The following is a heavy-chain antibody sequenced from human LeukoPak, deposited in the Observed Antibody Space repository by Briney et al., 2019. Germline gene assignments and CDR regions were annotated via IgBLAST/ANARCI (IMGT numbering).Heavy chain of an antibody. CDR1: GYTFTGYY. CDR3: ARGQHYSGYYFLGESAFDY. CDR2: INANSGGT. V-gene: IGHV1-2*06. J-gene: IGHJ4*02. D-gene: IGHD3-22*01. Sequence: ASVKVSCKASGYTFTGYYMHWVRQAPGQGLEWMGRINANSGGTNYAQKFQGRVTMTRDTSMSTVYMELSSLRSEDTAVYYCARGQHYSGYYFLGESAFDYWGQGTLVTVSS.